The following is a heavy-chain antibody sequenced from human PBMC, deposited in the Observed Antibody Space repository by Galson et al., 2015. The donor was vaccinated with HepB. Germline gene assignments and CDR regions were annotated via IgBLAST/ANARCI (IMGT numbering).Heavy chain of an antibody. V-gene: IGHV3-9*01. J-gene: IGHJ3*02. CDR2: ISWNSGSI. CDR1: GFTFSRYA. Sequence: SLRLSCAASGFTFSRYAMHWVRQAPGKGLEWVSGISWNSGSIGYADSVKGRFTISRDNAKNSLYLQMNSLRAEDTALYYCAKDTDGRVATRGDDAFEIWGQGTMVTVSS. CDR3: AKDTDGRVATRGDDAFEI. D-gene: IGHD5-12*01.